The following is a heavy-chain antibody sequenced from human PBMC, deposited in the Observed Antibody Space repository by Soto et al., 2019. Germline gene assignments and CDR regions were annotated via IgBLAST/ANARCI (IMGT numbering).Heavy chain of an antibody. D-gene: IGHD3-16*02. Sequence: GXLRLSCAASGFTFSIYAMSWVRQAPGNGLEWVSAISGSGGSTYYADSVKGRFTISRDNSKNTLYLQMNNLRAEDTAVYYCAKAGDYVWGSYRYTDVFDYWGQGTLVTVSS. J-gene: IGHJ4*02. CDR1: GFTFSIYA. V-gene: IGHV3-23*01. CDR2: ISGSGGST. CDR3: AKAGDYVWGSYRYTDVFDY.